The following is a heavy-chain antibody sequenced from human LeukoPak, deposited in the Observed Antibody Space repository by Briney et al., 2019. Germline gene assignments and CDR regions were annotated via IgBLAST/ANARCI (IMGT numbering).Heavy chain of an antibody. CDR3: TRDTGYRSTH. CDR1: GFTFGDYA. D-gene: IGHD6-19*01. Sequence: GGSLRLSCTASGFTFGDYAMSWVRQAPGKGLEWVGFIRSKAYGGTTEYAASVKGRFIISRDDSRSIAYLQMNSLKTEDTAVYYCTRDTGYRSTHWGQGTLVTVSS. V-gene: IGHV3-49*04. J-gene: IGHJ4*02. CDR2: IRSKAYGGTT.